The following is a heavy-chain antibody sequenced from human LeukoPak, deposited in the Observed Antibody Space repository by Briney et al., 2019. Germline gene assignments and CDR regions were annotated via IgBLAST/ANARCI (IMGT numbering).Heavy chain of an antibody. CDR1: GGSISSYY. CDR2: ISYSGNT. CDR3: ARLQYCSGTSCYWFDP. J-gene: IGHJ5*02. V-gene: IGHV4-59*12. Sequence: SETLSLTCTLSGGSISSYYWSWIRQPPGKGLEWIGYISYSGNTNYNPSLKSRVTISVDTSKNQFSLRLSSVTAADTAVYYCARLQYCSGTSCYWFDPWGQGTLVTVSS. D-gene: IGHD2-2*01.